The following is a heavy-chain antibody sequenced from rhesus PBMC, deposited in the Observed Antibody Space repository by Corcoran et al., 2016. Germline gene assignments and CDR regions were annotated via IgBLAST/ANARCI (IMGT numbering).Heavy chain of an antibody. CDR3: AAQYLDWLFYGLDS. CDR2: IYGSGGST. Sequence: QVKLQQWGEGLVKPSETLSLTCAVYGGSIRGSYWNWIRQPPGKGREWMGRIYGSGGSTSYNPSLKSRVTISKDTSKNQFSLKLSSVTAADTAVYYCAAQYLDWLFYGLDSWGQGVVVTVSS. CDR1: GGSIRGSY. D-gene: IGHD3-3*01. V-gene: IGHV4-147*01. J-gene: IGHJ6*01.